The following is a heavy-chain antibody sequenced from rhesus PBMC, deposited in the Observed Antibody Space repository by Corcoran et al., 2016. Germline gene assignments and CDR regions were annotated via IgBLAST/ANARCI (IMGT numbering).Heavy chain of an antibody. CDR1: GFTFSRYG. J-gene: IGHJ4*01. Sequence: EVQLVESGGGLAQPGGSLRLSCAASGFTFSRYGVFWVRQAPGWGLEWVADICYDASKKYYADSVNDRLTISRDTSKNTLYLQMNNLSLDDAAVYYCARVGSGWGSLDYWVQGVLVTVSS. D-gene: IGHD6-31*01. CDR2: ICYDASKK. CDR3: ARVGSGWGSLDY. V-gene: IGHV3-54*02.